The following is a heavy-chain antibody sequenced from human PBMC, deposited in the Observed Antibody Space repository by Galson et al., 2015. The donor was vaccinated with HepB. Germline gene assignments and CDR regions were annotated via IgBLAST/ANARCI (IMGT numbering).Heavy chain of an antibody. Sequence: SVKVSCKASGYTLTNCAMHWVRQAPGQRLEWMGWFNTANGNTRYSQRLQGRVTITRDTSANTAYMELSSLTPEDTAVYYCAREGCGDLNFDYWGQGTLVTVSS. CDR2: FNTANGNT. V-gene: IGHV1-3*04. CDR3: AREGCGDLNFDY. J-gene: IGHJ4*02. CDR1: GYTLTNCA. D-gene: IGHD4-17*01.